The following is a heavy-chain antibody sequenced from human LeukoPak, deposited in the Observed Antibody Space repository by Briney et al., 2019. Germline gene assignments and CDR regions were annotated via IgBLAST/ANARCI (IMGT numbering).Heavy chain of an antibody. CDR3: ALVPAAIRGYYYYGMDV. J-gene: IGHJ6*02. V-gene: IGHV3-9*01. D-gene: IGHD2-2*02. CDR2: ISWNSGSI. Sequence: GGSLRLSCAASGFTFDDYAMHWVRHAPGKGLEWVSGISWNSGSIGYADSVKGRFAISRDNAKNSLYLQMNSLRAEDTALYYCALVPAAIRGYYYYGMDVWGQGTTVTVSS. CDR1: GFTFDDYA.